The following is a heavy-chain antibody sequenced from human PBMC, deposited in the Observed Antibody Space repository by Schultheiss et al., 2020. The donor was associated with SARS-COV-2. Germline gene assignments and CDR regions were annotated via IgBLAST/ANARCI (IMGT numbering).Heavy chain of an antibody. CDR2: IYYSGST. CDR3: ARFVAAAATH. J-gene: IGHJ4*02. CDR1: GGSISSSNW. Sequence: SETLSLTCAVSGGSISSSNWWSWVRQPPGKGLEWIGYIYYSGSTYYNPSLKSRVTISVDTSKNQFSLKLSSVTAADTAVYYCARFVAAAATHWGQGTLVTVSS. D-gene: IGHD6-13*01. V-gene: IGHV4-4*02.